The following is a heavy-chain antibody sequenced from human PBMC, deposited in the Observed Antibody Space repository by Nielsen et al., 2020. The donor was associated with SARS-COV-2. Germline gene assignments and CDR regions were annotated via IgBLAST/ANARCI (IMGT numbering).Heavy chain of an antibody. CDR2: ISDDNTI. D-gene: IGHD2-15*01. CDR1: GFIFNTYG. J-gene: IGHJ3*01. Sequence: GESLQLSCEASGFIFNTYGMKWVSQAPGKGLEWISYISDDNTIFYADSVKGRFTISRDNAKNSLDLQMNSLRDEDTAVYYCARYWSRAADVWGQGTMVTVSS. V-gene: IGHV3-48*02. CDR3: ARYWSRAADV.